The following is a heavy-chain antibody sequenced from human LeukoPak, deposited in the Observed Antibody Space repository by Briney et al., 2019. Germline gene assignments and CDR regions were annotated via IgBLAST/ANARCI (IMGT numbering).Heavy chain of an antibody. CDR1: GFTFSSYA. Sequence: GGSLRLSCAASGFTFSSYAMSWVRQAPGKGLEWVSAISGSGGSTYYADSVKGRFTISRDNSKNTLYLQMNSLRAEDTAVYYCAKDRYDFWSGYPHIFDYWGQGTLVTVSS. CDR3: AKDRYDFWSGYPHIFDY. J-gene: IGHJ4*02. V-gene: IGHV3-23*01. D-gene: IGHD3-3*01. CDR2: ISGSGGST.